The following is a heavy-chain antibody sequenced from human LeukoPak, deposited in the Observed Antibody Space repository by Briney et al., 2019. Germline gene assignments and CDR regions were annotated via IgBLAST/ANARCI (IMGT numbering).Heavy chain of an antibody. V-gene: IGHV3-9*01. CDR1: GFTFDDYA. Sequence: GGSLRLSCAASGFTFDDYAMHWVRQAPGKGLEWVSGISWNSGSIGYADSVKGRFTISRDNAKNSLYLQMNSLRAEDTALYYRAMSNRRGYCSGGSCALAEYFQHWGQGTLVTVSS. CDR3: AMSNRRGYCSGGSCALAEYFQH. D-gene: IGHD2-15*01. CDR2: ISWNSGSI. J-gene: IGHJ1*01.